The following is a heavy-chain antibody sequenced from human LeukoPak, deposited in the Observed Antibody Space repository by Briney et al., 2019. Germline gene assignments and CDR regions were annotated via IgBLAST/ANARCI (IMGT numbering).Heavy chain of an antibody. CDR1: GGTFKSYA. D-gene: IGHD3-10*01. CDR3: ARGAHSGSYSSWFHP. CDR2: IIPMFAPA. V-gene: IGHV1-69*05. J-gene: IGHJ5*02. Sequence: SVKVSCKASGGTFKSYAITWVRQAPGQGLGWMGGIIPMFAPARYAQNFQGRVTITTDESTSTAYMELSSLKSEDTAVYYCARGAHSGSYSSWFHPWGQGTLVTVSS.